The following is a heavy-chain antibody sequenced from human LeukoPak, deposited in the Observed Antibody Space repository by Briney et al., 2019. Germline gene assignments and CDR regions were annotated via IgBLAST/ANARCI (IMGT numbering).Heavy chain of an antibody. CDR1: GYIFTSYD. CDR3: ASGPLNYDYVWGSYRSDAFDI. J-gene: IGHJ3*02. Sequence: ASVKVSCKASGYIFTSYDINWVRQAPGQRLEWMGWINAGNGNTKYSQKFQGRVTITRDTSASTAYMELSSLRSEDTAVYYCASGPLNYDYVWGSYRSDAFDIWGQGTMVTVSS. D-gene: IGHD3-16*02. V-gene: IGHV1-3*01. CDR2: INAGNGNT.